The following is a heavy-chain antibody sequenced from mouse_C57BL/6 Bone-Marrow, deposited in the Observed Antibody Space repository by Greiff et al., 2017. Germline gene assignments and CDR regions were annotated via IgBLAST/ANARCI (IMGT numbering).Heavy chain of an antibody. Sequence: EVKLMESGGGLVKPGGSLKLSCAASGFTFSSYAMSWVRQTPEKRLEWVATISDGGSYTYYPDNVKGRFTISRDNAKNNLYLQMSQLKSEDTAMYYCARDNYWYFDVWGTGTTVTVSS. CDR2: ISDGGSYT. CDR1: GFTFSSYA. V-gene: IGHV5-4*01. J-gene: IGHJ1*03. CDR3: ARDNYWYFDV.